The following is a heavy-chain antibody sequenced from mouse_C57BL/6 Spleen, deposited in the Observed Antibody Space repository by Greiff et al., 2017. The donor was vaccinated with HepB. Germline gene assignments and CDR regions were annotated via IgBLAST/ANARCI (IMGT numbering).Heavy chain of an antibody. Sequence: QVQLQQPGAELVMPGASVKLSCKASGYTFTSYWMHWVKQRPGQGLEWIGEIDPSDSYTNYNQKFKGKSTLTVDKSSSTAYMQLSSLTSEDSAVYYCARSAPYYSNYSHWYFDVWGTGTTVTVSS. D-gene: IGHD2-5*01. CDR2: IDPSDSYT. CDR1: GYTFTSYW. V-gene: IGHV1-69*01. CDR3: ARSAPYYSNYSHWYFDV. J-gene: IGHJ1*03.